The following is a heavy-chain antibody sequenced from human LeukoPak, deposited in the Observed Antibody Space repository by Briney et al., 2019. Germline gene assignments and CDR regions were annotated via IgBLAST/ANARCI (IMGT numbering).Heavy chain of an antibody. Sequence: HAGGSLRLSCAASGFTFSSYAMSWVRQAPGKGLEWVSGISGSGDNTYYADSVKGRFTISRDNFKNTLYVQVNSLGTEDTAAYYCAKGSYYDSSGSFYFDYWGQGTLVTVSS. D-gene: IGHD3-22*01. CDR1: GFTFSSYA. CDR2: ISGSGDNT. J-gene: IGHJ4*02. CDR3: AKGSYYDSSGSFYFDY. V-gene: IGHV3-23*01.